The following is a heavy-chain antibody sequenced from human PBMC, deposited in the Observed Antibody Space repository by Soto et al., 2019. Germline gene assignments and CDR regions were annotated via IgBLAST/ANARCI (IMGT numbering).Heavy chain of an antibody. CDR3: AKFSGSRPN. CDR2: IYYSLST. J-gene: IGHJ4*02. CDR1: GGSISIYY. Sequence: SEPLSLTCTVSGGSISIYYWSWIRHPPGKGLEWIVYIYYSLSTNYNPSLKSRVPISVDTSKTQFSLKRSSVPAADRAVYYCAKFSGSRPNGGQGTRVTVSS. D-gene: IGHD3-10*01. V-gene: IGHV4-59*01.